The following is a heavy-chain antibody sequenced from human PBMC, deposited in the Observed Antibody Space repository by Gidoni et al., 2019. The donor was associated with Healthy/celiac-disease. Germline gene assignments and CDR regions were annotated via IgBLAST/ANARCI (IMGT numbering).Heavy chain of an antibody. J-gene: IGHJ4*02. CDR2: IKSKTDGGTT. V-gene: IGHV3-15*01. D-gene: IGHD4-17*01. Sequence: EVQLVESGGGLVKPGGSLRLSCAASGFTFSNAWLSWVRQAPGKGLEWVGRIKSKTDGGTTDYAAPVKGRFTISRDDSKNTLYLQMNSLKTEDTAVYYCTTGSDYGDLGTIGNCFDYWGQGTLVTVSS. CDR3: TTGSDYGDLGTIGNCFDY. CDR1: GFTFSNAW.